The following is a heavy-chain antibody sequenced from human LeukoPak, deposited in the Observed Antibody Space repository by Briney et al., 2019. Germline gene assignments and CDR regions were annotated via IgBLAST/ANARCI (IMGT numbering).Heavy chain of an antibody. CDR3: ARGGERYYFDS. CDR1: GFTFDDYA. D-gene: IGHD5-12*01. CDR2: ISWNSGSI. V-gene: IGHV3-9*01. J-gene: IGHJ4*02. Sequence: GGSLRLSCAASGFTFDDYAMHWVRQAPGKGLEWVSGISWNSGSIGYADSVKGRFTISRDNSKNTLYLQMNSLRAEDTAVYYCARGGERYYFDSWGQGTLVTVSS.